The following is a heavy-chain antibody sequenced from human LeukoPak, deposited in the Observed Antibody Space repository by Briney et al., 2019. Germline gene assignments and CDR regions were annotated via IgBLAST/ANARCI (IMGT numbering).Heavy chain of an antibody. CDR2: ISSSSSYI. CDR1: GFTFSSYA. Sequence: GGSLRLSCAASGFTFSSYAMSWVRQAPGKGLEWVSSISSSSSYIYYADSVKGRFTISRDNAKNSLYLQMNSLRAEDTAVYYCARDPPGIAAAGHDYWGQGTLVTVSS. J-gene: IGHJ4*02. CDR3: ARDPPGIAAAGHDY. D-gene: IGHD6-13*01. V-gene: IGHV3-21*01.